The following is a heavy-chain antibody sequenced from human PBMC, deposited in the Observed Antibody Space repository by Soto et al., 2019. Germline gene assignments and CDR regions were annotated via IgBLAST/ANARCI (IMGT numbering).Heavy chain of an antibody. CDR1: GFTFSDYY. CDR2: ISTTGSFT. J-gene: IGHJ4*02. Sequence: QVQLVESGGSLVKPGGSLRLSCAASGFTFSDYYMSWIRQAPGKGLEWVSFISTTGSFTNYADSLKGRFTISRDNAKNSLYLQINSLRADDTAVYYCARAQWELDYWGQGTLVAVSS. CDR3: ARAQWELDY. D-gene: IGHD1-26*01. V-gene: IGHV3-11*06.